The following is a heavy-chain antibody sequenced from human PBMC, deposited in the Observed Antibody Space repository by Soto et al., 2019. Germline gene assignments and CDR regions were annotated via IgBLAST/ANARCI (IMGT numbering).Heavy chain of an antibody. CDR2: ISGGGGGK. CDR1: GFTFDNFA. J-gene: IGHJ4*02. D-gene: IGHD3-22*01. Sequence: GGSLRLSCTTSGFTFDNFAMSWVRQAPGRGLEWVSAISGGGGGKYYADSVKGRFIISRDNSKNTVYLQLNGLRTEDTAVYYCAKDVHYDSSGGLDYWGQGTLVIVSS. V-gene: IGHV3-23*01. CDR3: AKDVHYDSSGGLDY.